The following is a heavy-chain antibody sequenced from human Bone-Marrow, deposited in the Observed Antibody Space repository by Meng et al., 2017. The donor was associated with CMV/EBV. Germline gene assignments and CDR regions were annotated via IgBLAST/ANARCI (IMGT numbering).Heavy chain of an antibody. CDR1: GFTFSSYA. CDR3: ARDAVGWDSSSSGRFDY. V-gene: IGHV3-64*02. J-gene: IGHJ4*02. CDR2: ISSNGGST. D-gene: IGHD6-6*01. Sequence: GRSLRLSCAASGFTFSSYAMHWVRQAPGKGLEYVSAISSNGGSTYYADSVKGRFTISRDNSKNTLYLQMGSLRAEDMAVYYCARDAVGWDSSSSGRFDYWGQGTLVTVSS.